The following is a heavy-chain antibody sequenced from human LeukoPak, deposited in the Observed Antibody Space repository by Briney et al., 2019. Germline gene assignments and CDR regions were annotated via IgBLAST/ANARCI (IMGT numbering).Heavy chain of an antibody. CDR1: GDSVSSNSAA. CDR3: ARDRGMHSSGWYAGDYYYGMDV. D-gene: IGHD6-19*01. J-gene: IGHJ6*02. CDR2: TYYRSKWYN. V-gene: IGHV6-1*01. Sequence: SQTLSLTCAISGDSVSSNSAAWNWIRQSPSRGLEWLGRTYYRSKWYNDYAVSVKSRITINPDTSKNQFSLQLNSVTPEDTAVYYCARDRGMHSSGWYAGDYYYGMDVWGQGTTVTVSS.